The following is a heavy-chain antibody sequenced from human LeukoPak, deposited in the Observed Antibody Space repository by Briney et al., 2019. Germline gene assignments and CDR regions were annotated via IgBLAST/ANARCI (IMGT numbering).Heavy chain of an antibody. J-gene: IGHJ4*02. CDR2: MKTDNDNR. D-gene: IGHD3-22*01. Sequence: GASVKVSCKASGYSFTDYGLGWVRQAPGQGLEWMGWMKTDNDNRNYAQKFQGRVTLATDTSTSTAYMELRSLRSDDTAVYYCARDSPGYYDSSGLQWGQGTLVTVSS. CDR3: ARDSPGYYDSSGLQ. CDR1: GYSFTDYG. V-gene: IGHV1-18*01.